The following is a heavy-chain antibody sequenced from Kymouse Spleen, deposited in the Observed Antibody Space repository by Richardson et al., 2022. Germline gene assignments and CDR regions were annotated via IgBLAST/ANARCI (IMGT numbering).Heavy chain of an antibody. CDR3: ARDRRGSGRGYGMDV. Sequence: EVQLVESGGGLVQPGGSLRLSCAASGFTFSSYWMHWVRQAPGKGLVWVSRINSDGSSTSYADSVKGRFTISRDNAKNTLYLQMNSLRAEDTAVYYCARDRRGSGRGYGMDVWGQGTTVTVSS. D-gene: IGHD3-10*01. CDR1: GFTFSSYW. CDR2: INSDGSST. V-gene: IGHV3-74*01. J-gene: IGHJ6*02.